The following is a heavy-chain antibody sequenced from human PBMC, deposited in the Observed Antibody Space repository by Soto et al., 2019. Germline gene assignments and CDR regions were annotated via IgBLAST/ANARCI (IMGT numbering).Heavy chain of an antibody. V-gene: IGHV3-33*01. J-gene: IGHJ3*02. CDR2: IWYDGSIK. Sequence: QVQLVESGGGVVQPGRSLRLSCAASGFTFGIYGMHWVRQAPSKGLEWVAVIWYDGSIKYHADSVKGRFTISRDNSKNTVYLQMNSLRDEDTAVYYCARATSGSFDALDMWGQGTMVTVSS. CDR3: ARATSGSFDALDM. CDR1: GFTFGIYG. D-gene: IGHD1-26*01.